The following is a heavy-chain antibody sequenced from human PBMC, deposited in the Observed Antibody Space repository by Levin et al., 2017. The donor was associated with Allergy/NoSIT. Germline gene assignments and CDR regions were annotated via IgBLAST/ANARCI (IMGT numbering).Heavy chain of an antibody. J-gene: IGHJ4*02. CDR1: GFTFESYA. Sequence: GESLKISCAASGFTFESYAMHWFRQAPGKGLEWVAVISYDGSTTYYADSVKGRFTISRDSSKNTLYVQMNSLRTEDTAVYYCARADSSAYPDYWGQGTLVTVSS. CDR3: ARADSSAYPDY. D-gene: IGHD3-22*01. CDR2: ISYDGSTT. V-gene: IGHV3-30*04.